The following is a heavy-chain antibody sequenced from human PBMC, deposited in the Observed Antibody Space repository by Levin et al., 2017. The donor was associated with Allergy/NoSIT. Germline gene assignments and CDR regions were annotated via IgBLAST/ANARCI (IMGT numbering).Heavy chain of an antibody. J-gene: IGHJ5*01. Sequence: SETLSLTCTVSGGPVNSGSYYWSWIRQPPGKGLEWIGSVYYSGTTNYNPALKRRASITVDTSKNQFSLTLSSLTAAETAVYYCTRDRGSSGWFESWGQGILVTVSS. D-gene: IGHD6-19*01. CDR3: TRDRGSSGWFES. CDR1: GGPVNSGSYY. CDR2: VYYSGTT. V-gene: IGHV4-61*01.